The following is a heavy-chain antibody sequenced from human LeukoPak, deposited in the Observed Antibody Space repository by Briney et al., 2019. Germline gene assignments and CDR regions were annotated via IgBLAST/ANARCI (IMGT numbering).Heavy chain of an antibody. Sequence: PGGSLRLSCAGSGFTFSNYGMHWVRQAPGKGLEWVAVICYEGTNKYYADSVKGRFTISRDNSKNTLYLQMDSLRAEDTAMYYCARQGGLGNYATGSWFDPWGQGTLVTVSS. CDR2: ICYEGTNK. CDR3: ARQGGLGNYATGSWFDP. J-gene: IGHJ5*02. CDR1: GFTFSNYG. D-gene: IGHD1-7*01. V-gene: IGHV3-33*01.